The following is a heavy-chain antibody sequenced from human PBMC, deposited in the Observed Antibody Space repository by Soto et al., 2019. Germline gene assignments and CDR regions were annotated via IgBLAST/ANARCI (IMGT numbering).Heavy chain of an antibody. CDR1: GYTFTTSG. V-gene: IGHV1-18*01. CDR3: ARQGSWPYYYYGLDV. D-gene: IGHD1-26*01. Sequence: QVQLVQSGPEVKKPGASVKVSCEASGYTFTTSGISWVRQAPGQGLEWMGWISTYNGDTNSAQKFQARVTMTADTSTGTVYMEVMSLKSDDTAVYYCARQGSWPYYYYGLDVWGQGTTVTVSS. CDR2: ISTYNGDT. J-gene: IGHJ6*02.